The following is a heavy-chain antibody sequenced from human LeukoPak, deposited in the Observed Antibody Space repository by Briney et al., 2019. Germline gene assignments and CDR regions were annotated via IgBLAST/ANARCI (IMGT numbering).Heavy chain of an antibody. D-gene: IGHD3-22*01. J-gene: IGHJ4*02. Sequence: PGGSLTLSCVASGFTFSSYWMHWVRQAPGKGLVWVSRINSDGSGTTYADSVKGRFTISRDNDKNTLYLQMNSLRAEDTAVYYCARDLELVYYDSSGYDYWGQGTLVTVSS. CDR1: GFTFSSYW. CDR2: INSDGSGT. CDR3: ARDLELVYYDSSGYDY. V-gene: IGHV3-74*03.